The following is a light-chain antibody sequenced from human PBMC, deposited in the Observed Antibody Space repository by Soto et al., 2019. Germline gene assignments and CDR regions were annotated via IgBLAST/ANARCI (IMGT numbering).Light chain of an antibody. J-gene: IGKJ4*01. CDR1: QSVSSSH. CDR2: DAS. Sequence: DIVLRQSPATVSLSPGERATLSSEASQSVSSSHLAWYQQKPGQAPRLLIYDASSRATGIPDRFSGGGSGTDFTLTISRLEPEDFAVYYCQQFSSYPLTFGGGTKVDI. CDR3: QQFSSYPLT. V-gene: IGKV3D-20*01.